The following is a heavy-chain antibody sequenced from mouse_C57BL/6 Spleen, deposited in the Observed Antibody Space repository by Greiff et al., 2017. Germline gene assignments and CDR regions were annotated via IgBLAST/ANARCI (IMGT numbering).Heavy chain of an antibody. Sequence: EVQGVESGGGLVQPGGSMKLSCAASGFTFSDAWMDWVRQSPEKGLEWVAEIRNKANNHATYYAESVKGRFTISRDDSKSSVYLQMNSLRAEDTGIYYCTRRGPPAWFAYWGQGTLVTVSA. J-gene: IGHJ3*01. CDR2: IRNKANNHAT. CDR1: GFTFSDAW. CDR3: TRRGPPAWFAY. V-gene: IGHV6-6*01.